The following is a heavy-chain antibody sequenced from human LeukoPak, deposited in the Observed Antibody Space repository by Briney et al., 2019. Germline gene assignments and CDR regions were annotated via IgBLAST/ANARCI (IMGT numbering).Heavy chain of an antibody. CDR3: ARGQVTGRNKNWFDP. J-gene: IGHJ5*02. CDR2: KHPNRGNT. Sequence: SVPVSRQASVCTFTSYDMDGVRQATGKGREWMGWKHPNRGNTGYAQKFQGRVTMTRNTSISTAYMELSSLRSEDTAVYYCARGQVTGRNKNWFDPWGQGTLVTVSS. D-gene: IGHD1-14*01. CDR1: VCTFTSYD. V-gene: IGHV1-8*01.